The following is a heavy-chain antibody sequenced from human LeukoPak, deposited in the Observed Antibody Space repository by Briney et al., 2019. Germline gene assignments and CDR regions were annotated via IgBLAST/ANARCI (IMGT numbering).Heavy chain of an antibody. J-gene: IGHJ4*02. CDR3: ARHRPIAVAGLSLDY. CDR2: IYYSGST. V-gene: IGHV4-59*08. D-gene: IGHD6-19*01. CDR1: GGSISSYY. Sequence: SETLSLTCTVSGGSISSYYWSWIRQPPGKGLEWFGYIYYSGSTNYNPSLKSRVTISVDTSKNQFSLKLSSVTAADTAVYYCARHRPIAVAGLSLDYWGQGTLVTVSS.